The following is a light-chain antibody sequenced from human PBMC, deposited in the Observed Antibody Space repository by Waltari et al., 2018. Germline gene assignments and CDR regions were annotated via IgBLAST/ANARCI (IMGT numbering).Light chain of an antibody. CDR1: ATNIGVNF. Sequence: QSVLTQPPSASGTPGQRVTISCSGGATNIGVNFVYWYRQLPGTAPKLLLYKNDQRPSGVPDRISGSNSGPSASLVISGLRSEDEADYYCAAWDDRLYTVMFGGGTKLTVL. CDR3: AAWDDRLYTVM. J-gene: IGLJ3*02. V-gene: IGLV1-47*01. CDR2: KND.